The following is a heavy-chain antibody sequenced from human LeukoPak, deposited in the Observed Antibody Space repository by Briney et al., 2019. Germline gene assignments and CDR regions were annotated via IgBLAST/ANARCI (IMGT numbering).Heavy chain of an antibody. D-gene: IGHD6-19*01. J-gene: IGHJ5*02. V-gene: IGHV4-39*07. Sequence: PSETLSLTCTISGGSISSSSYYWGWIRQPPGKGLEWIGSIYYSGSTYYNPSLKSRVTISVDTSKNQFSLKLSSVTAADTAVYYCARAYSSGWYRWDWFDPWGQGTLVTVSS. CDR2: IYYSGST. CDR1: GGSISSSSYY. CDR3: ARAYSSGWYRWDWFDP.